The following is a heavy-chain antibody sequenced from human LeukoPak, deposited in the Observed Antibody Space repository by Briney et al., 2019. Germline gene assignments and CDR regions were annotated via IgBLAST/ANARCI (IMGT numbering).Heavy chain of an antibody. J-gene: IGHJ6*03. CDR1: GYTLTELS. V-gene: IGHV1-24*01. D-gene: IGHD6-13*01. CDR2: FDPEDGET. Sequence: ASVKVSCKVSGYTLTELSMHWVRQAPGKGLEWMGGFDPEDGETIYAQKFQGRVTMTEDTSTDTAYMELSSLRSEDTAVYYCATFDPRGNSSSWYDYYMDVWGKGTTVTVSS. CDR3: ATFDPRGNSSSWYDYYMDV.